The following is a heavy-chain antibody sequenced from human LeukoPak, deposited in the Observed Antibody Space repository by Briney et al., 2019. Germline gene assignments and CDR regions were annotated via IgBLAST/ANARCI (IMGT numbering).Heavy chain of an antibody. Sequence: GGSLRLSCAASGFTVSSNYMSWVRQAPGKGLEWVSVIYSGGSTYYADSVKGRFTISRDNSKNTPYLQMNSLRAEDTAVYYCARMDTAMGTNWFDPWGQGTLVTVSS. D-gene: IGHD5-18*01. J-gene: IGHJ5*02. CDR2: IYSGGST. V-gene: IGHV3-53*01. CDR3: ARMDTAMGTNWFDP. CDR1: GFTVSSNY.